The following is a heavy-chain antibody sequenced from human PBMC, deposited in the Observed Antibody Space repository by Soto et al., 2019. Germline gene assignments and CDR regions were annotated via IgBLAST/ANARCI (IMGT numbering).Heavy chain of an antibody. CDR2: IIPILGIA. J-gene: IGHJ6*02. CDR3: ARGNYDILTGYPRFDYGMDV. Sequence: QVQLVQSGAEVKKPGSSVKVSCKASGGTFSSYTISWVRQAPGQGLEWMGRIIPILGIANYAQKFQGRVTITADKSTSTAYMELSSLRSEDTAVYYCARGNYDILTGYPRFDYGMDVWGQGTTVTVSS. CDR1: GGTFSSYT. D-gene: IGHD3-9*01. V-gene: IGHV1-69*02.